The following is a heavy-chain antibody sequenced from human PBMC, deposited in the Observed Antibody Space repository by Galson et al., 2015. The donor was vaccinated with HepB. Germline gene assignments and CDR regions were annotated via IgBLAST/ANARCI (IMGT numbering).Heavy chain of an antibody. Sequence: SVNVSCKASGYTFTGYYLHWVRQAPGQGLEWMGWINPNSGGTNYAQKFQGRVTMTRDTSINTAYMELSRLRSDDTAVYYCARIPGYCSGGSCSLFDYWGQGTLVTVSS. CDR1: GYTFTGYY. J-gene: IGHJ4*02. V-gene: IGHV1-2*02. CDR2: INPNSGGT. CDR3: ARIPGYCSGGSCSLFDY. D-gene: IGHD2-15*01.